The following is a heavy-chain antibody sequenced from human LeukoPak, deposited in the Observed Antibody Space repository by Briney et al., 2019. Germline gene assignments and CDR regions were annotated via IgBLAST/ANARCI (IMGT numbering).Heavy chain of an antibody. J-gene: IGHJ4*02. CDR2: ISSSSIAI. CDR1: GLTFSSYT. CDR3: AREPYGSGSYPLDY. D-gene: IGHD3-10*01. V-gene: IGHV3-48*01. Sequence: GSLRLSCAASGLTFSSYTMNWVRQAPGKGLEWVSYISSSSIAIYYADSVKGRFTISRDNAKNSLYLQMNSLRAEDTAMYYCAREPYGSGSYPLDYWGQGTLVTVSS.